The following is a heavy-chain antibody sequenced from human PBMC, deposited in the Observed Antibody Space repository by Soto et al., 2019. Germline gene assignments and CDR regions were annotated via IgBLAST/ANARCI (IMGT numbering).Heavy chain of an antibody. CDR2: INSDGSST. J-gene: IGHJ5*02. Sequence: EVHLVESGGGLVQPGGSLRLSCAASGFTFSSYWMHWVRQAPGKGLVWVSRINSDGSSTSYADSVKGRFTISRDNAKNTLYLQMNSLRAEDTAVYYCARDIVVVPAAIGRWFDPWGQGNLVTVSS. D-gene: IGHD2-2*01. CDR1: GFTFSSYW. CDR3: ARDIVVVPAAIGRWFDP. V-gene: IGHV3-74*01.